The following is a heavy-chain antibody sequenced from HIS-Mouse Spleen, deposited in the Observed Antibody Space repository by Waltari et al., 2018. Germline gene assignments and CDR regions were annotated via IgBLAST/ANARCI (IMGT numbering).Heavy chain of an antibody. CDR3: ARGGNWATYGQAFDI. Sequence: EVQLVESGGGLVKPGGSLRLSGAAPGFTLMTVCLDWVRLRPGKGLEWVSSISSSSSYIYYADSVKGRFTISRDNAKNSLYLQMNSLRAEDTAVYYCARGGNWATYGQAFDIWGQGTMVTVSS. D-gene: IGHD7-27*01. CDR1: GFTLMTVC. J-gene: IGHJ3*02. V-gene: IGHV3-21*01. CDR2: ISSSSSYI.